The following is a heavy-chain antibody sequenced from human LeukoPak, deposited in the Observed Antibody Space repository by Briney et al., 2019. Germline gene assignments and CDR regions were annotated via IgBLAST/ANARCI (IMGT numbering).Heavy chain of an antibody. CDR3: ASQWPLDY. Sequence: SETLSLTCTVSGGSISSSSYYWGWIRQPPGKGLEWIGSIYYTGSTYYNPSLRSRVTMSVDTSKNQFSLKLSSVTAADTAVYYCASQWPLDYWGQGTLVTVSS. D-gene: IGHD6-19*01. J-gene: IGHJ4*02. CDR2: IYYTGST. V-gene: IGHV4-39*07. CDR1: GGSISSSSYY.